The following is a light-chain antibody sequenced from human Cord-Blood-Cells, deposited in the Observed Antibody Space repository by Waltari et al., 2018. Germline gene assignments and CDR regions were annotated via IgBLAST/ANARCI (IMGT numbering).Light chain of an antibody. CDR2: DVS. CDR1: SSDVGGYNY. Sequence: QSALTQPASVSGSPGQSITISCTGTSSDVGGYNYVSWYQQHPGKAPKLMIYDVSKRPSGVSNLFSGSKSGNTASLTISGLQAEDEADYYCSSYTSSSTPVVFGGGTKLTVL. J-gene: IGLJ2*01. V-gene: IGLV2-14*01. CDR3: SSYTSSSTPVV.